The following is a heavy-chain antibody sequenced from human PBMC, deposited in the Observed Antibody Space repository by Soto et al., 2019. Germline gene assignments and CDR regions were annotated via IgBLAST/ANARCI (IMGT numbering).Heavy chain of an antibody. CDR2: ISGDGATT. Sequence: EVQLLESGGVLVQPGGSLRLSCAASGFTFSSYALSWVRQAPGKGLEWVSGISGDGATTYYTDSVKGRFTISRDSSTSTLYLQLNSLRAEDSAVYYCARDLTSSGRSTYLGYWGQGTLVTVSS. J-gene: IGHJ4*02. CDR3: ARDLTSSGRSTYLGY. V-gene: IGHV3-23*01. CDR1: GFTFSSYA. D-gene: IGHD6-19*01.